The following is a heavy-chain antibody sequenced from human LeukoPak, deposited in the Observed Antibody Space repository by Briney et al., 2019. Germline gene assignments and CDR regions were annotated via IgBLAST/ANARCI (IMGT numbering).Heavy chain of an antibody. CDR2: ISSSSSTI. V-gene: IGHV3-48*01. D-gene: IGHD3-22*01. CDR3: ARDYDDSSGYNWFDP. CDR1: GFTFSSYS. Sequence: PGGSLRLSCAASGFTFSSYSMNWVRQAPGKGLEWVSYISSSSSTIYYADSVKGRFTISRDNAKNSLYLQMNSLRAEDTAVYYCARDYDDSSGYNWFDPWGQGTLVTVSS. J-gene: IGHJ5*02.